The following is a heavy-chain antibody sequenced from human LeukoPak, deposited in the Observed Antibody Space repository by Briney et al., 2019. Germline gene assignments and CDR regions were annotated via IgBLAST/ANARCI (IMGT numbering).Heavy chain of an antibody. CDR3: ARASGGVSGYDLYYFDD. J-gene: IGHJ4*02. D-gene: IGHD5-12*01. CDR2: IYSGGST. Sequence: PGGSLRLSCAASEFSVGSNYMTWVRQAPGKGLEWVSLIYSGGSTYYADSVKGRFTISRDNSKNTLYLQMNSLRAEDTAVYYCARASGGVSGYDLYYFDDWGQGILVTVSS. V-gene: IGHV3-66*01. CDR1: EFSVGSNY.